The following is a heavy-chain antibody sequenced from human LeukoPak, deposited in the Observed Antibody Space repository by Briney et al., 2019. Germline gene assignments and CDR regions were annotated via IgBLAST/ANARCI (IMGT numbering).Heavy chain of an antibody. J-gene: IGHJ4*02. CDR2: IKSKTDGGTA. D-gene: IGHD6-13*01. CDR1: VFTFTIAW. CDR3: TTRALMAATAPWGGADD. Sequence: GGSLRLSCAPSVFTFTIAWMIWVRGAPGKGLEWVVRIKSKTDGGTAEYAAPAKGRFTMSRDDSKNTLYLQMKSLKTEDTAVYYCTTRALMAATAPWGGADDWGQGTLVTVSS. V-gene: IGHV3-15*01.